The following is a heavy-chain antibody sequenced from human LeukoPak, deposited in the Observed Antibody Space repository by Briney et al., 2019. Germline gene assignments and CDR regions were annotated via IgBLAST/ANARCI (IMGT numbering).Heavy chain of an antibody. Sequence: GGSLRLSCAASGFTLSNAYMSWVGQVPGKGLEWVGLIKNKTNGGTTDYAAPVKGRFTISRDDSKNTLYLQMNSLKTEDTAVYYCTTTIVGVTTWFDPWGQGTLVTVSS. CDR2: IKNKTNGGTT. V-gene: IGHV3-15*01. CDR3: TTTIVGVTTWFDP. D-gene: IGHD1-26*01. J-gene: IGHJ5*02. CDR1: GFTLSNAY.